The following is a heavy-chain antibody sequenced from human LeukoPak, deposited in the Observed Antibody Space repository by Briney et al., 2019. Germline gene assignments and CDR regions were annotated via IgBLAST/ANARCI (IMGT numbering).Heavy chain of an antibody. Sequence: AGGSLRLSCEASGFTFSSYSMNWVRQAPGKGLEWVSSISSSSSYIYYADSVKGRFTISGDNAKNSLYLQMNSLRAEDTAVYYCARPSHTYYDSSGYYWANAFDIWGQGTMVTVSS. D-gene: IGHD3-22*01. V-gene: IGHV3-21*01. CDR2: ISSSSSYI. J-gene: IGHJ3*02. CDR1: GFTFSSYS. CDR3: ARPSHTYYDSSGYYWANAFDI.